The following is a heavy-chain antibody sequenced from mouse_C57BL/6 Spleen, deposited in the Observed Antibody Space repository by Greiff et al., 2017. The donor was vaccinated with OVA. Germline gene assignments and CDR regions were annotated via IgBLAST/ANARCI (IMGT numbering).Heavy chain of an antibody. CDR3: ARHEGRYFDV. J-gene: IGHJ1*03. Sequence: EVKLMESGGDLVKPGGSLKLSCAASGFTFSSYGMSWVRQTPDKRLEWVATISSGGSYTYYPDSVKGRFTISRDNAKNTLYLQMSSLKSEDTAMYYCARHEGRYFDVWGTGTTVTVSS. V-gene: IGHV5-6*01. D-gene: IGHD3-3*01. CDR1: GFTFSSYG. CDR2: ISSGGSYT.